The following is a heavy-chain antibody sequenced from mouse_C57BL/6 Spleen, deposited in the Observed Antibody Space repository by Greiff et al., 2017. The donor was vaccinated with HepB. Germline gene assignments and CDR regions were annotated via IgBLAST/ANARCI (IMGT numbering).Heavy chain of an antibody. CDR1: GYTFTDYY. Sequence: EVKLQQSGPELVKPGASVKISCKASGYTFTDYYMNWVKQSHGKSLEWIGDINPNNGGTSYNQKFKGKATLTVDKSSSTAYMELRSLTSEDSAVYYCARSSNYSPWFAYWGQGTLVTVSA. J-gene: IGHJ3*01. V-gene: IGHV1-26*01. D-gene: IGHD2-5*01. CDR2: INPNNGGT. CDR3: ARSSNYSPWFAY.